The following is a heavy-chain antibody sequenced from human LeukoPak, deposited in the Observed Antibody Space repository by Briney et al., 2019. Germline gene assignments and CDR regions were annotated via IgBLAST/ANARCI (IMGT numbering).Heavy chain of an antibody. CDR2: IYYSGST. CDR3: TRGSIAYYYMDV. Sequence: SETLSLTCTVSGGSISSYYWSWIRQPPGKGLEWIGNIYYSGSTNYNPSLKSRVAISVDTSKNQFSLKLSSVTAADTAVYYCTRGSIAYYYMDVWGKGTTVTVSS. V-gene: IGHV4-59*01. D-gene: IGHD3-22*01. CDR1: GGSISSYY. J-gene: IGHJ6*03.